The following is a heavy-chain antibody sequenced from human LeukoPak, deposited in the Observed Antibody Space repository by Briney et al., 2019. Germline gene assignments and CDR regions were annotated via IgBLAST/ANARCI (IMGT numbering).Heavy chain of an antibody. CDR1: GGSISSYY. CDR3: ARRPYDSSGYYPSWFDP. J-gene: IGHJ5*02. CDR2: IYYSGST. Sequence: SETLSLTCTVSGGSISSYYWSWIRQPPGKGLEWIGYIYYSGSTNYNPSLKSRVTISVDTSKNQFSLKLSSVTAADTAVYYCARRPYDSSGYYPSWFDPWGQGTLVTVSS. V-gene: IGHV4-59*08. D-gene: IGHD3-22*01.